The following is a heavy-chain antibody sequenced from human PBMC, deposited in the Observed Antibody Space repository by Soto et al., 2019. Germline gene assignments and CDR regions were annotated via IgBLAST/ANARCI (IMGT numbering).Heavy chain of an antibody. CDR2: ISGENGDT. CDR1: GYTFTTFG. J-gene: IGHJ2*01. CDR3: ARCYCSAGSCFTCWHFDL. D-gene: IGHD2-15*01. Sequence: QVQVVQSGAEVKKPGASVKVACKASGYTFTTFGMSWVRQAPGQGLEWMGWISGENGDTNSAQRFQDRVTMTTDPSTNTAYMELRSLTSDDTAVYYCARCYCSAGSCFTCWHFDLWGRGTLVTVSS. V-gene: IGHV1-18*01.